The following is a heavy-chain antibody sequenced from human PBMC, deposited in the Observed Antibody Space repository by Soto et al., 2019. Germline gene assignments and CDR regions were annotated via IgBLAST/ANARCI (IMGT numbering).Heavy chain of an antibody. V-gene: IGHV3-48*01. Sequence: GGSLRLSCAASGFNFNVYSMNWIRQAPGKGLEWVSYMTSDTKTIHYADSVRGRFTISRDNAKNSLYLQMNSLRAEDTALYYCARGVSYGFDFWGQGTVVTVSS. CDR3: ARGVSYGFDF. D-gene: IGHD3-10*01. CDR2: MTSDTKTI. CDR1: GFNFNVYS. J-gene: IGHJ3*01.